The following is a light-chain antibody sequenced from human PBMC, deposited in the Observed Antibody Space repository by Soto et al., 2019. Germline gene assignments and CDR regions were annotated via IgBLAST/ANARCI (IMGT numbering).Light chain of an antibody. Sequence: DIRMTQSPATVSGSVGDRVTITCRASQTIISCSACYQQKPGKAPKLLIYNASTLKSGVPSSFSGSGSGTEFTLTIRSLQPDDFASYYCQPYHSRTFGQGTKVDI. CDR2: NAS. CDR1: QTIISC. CDR3: QPYHSRT. J-gene: IGKJ1*01. V-gene: IGKV1-5*03.